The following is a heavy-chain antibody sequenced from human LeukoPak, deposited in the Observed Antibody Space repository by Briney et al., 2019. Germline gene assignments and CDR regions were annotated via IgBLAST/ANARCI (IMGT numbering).Heavy chain of an antibody. CDR2: IYYSGST. CDR1: GGSISSYY. J-gene: IGHJ5*02. D-gene: IGHD5-24*01. V-gene: IGHV4-59*01. Sequence: SETLSLTCTVSGGSISSYYWSWVRQPPGKGLEWMGYIYYSGSTNYNPSLKSRVTISVDTSKNQFSLKLSSVTAADTAVYYCARGRMATAPWGQGTLVTVSS. CDR3: ARGRMATAP.